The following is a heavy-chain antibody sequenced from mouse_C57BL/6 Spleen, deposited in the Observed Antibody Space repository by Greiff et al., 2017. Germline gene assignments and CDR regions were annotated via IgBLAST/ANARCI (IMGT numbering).Heavy chain of an antibody. V-gene: IGHV1-81*01. CDR1: GYTFTSYG. J-gene: IGHJ4*01. CDR2: IYPRSGNT. Sequence: VQLQQSGAELARPGASVKLSCKSSGYTFTSYGISWVKQRTGQGLEWIGEIYPRSGNTYYNEKFKGKATLTAAKSSSTAYMELRSLTSEDSAVYVCASEGSTHAMDYWGQGTSVTVSS. CDR3: ASEGSTHAMDY. D-gene: IGHD1-1*02.